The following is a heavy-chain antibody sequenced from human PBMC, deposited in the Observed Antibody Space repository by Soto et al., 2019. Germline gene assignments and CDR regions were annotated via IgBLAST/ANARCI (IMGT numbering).Heavy chain of an antibody. Sequence: EVQLVESGGGLIQPGGSLRLSCAASGFTVSSNYMSWVRQAPGKGLEWVSVIYSGGSTYYADSVKGRFTISRDNSKNTLYLQMNSLRAEDTAVYYCSWRIDCGGGCYYDAFDIWGQGTMVTVSS. J-gene: IGHJ3*02. CDR1: GFTVSSNY. D-gene: IGHD2-21*02. CDR3: SWRIDCGGGCYYDAFDI. CDR2: IYSGGST. V-gene: IGHV3-53*01.